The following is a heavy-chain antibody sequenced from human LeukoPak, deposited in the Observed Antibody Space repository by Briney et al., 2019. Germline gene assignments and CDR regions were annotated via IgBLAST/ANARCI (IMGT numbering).Heavy chain of an antibody. CDR1: GYTFTGYY. D-gene: IGHD1-26*01. J-gene: IGHJ4*02. CDR2: INPNSGGT. Sequence: GAPVKVSCKASGYTFTGYYMHWVRQAPGQGLEWMGWINPNSGGTNYAQKFQDRVTMTRDTSISTAYMDLSRLRSDDTAVYYCARISGDYYYFDYWGQGTLVTVSS. CDR3: ARISGDYYYFDY. V-gene: IGHV1-2*02.